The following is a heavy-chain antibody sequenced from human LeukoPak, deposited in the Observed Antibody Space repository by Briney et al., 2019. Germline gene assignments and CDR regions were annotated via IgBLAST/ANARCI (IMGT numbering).Heavy chain of an antibody. CDR2: ISSRGDNT. J-gene: IGHJ3*02. D-gene: IGHD6-19*01. Sequence: GGSLRLSCAASEFTFSNYAMNWVRQAPGKGLEWVSAISSRGDNTYYADSVKGRFTISRDNSKNTQYLQMNSLRAEDTALYYCARPTTAVAGTAWIDAFDIWGQGTMVTVSS. CDR3: ARPTTAVAGTAWIDAFDI. CDR1: EFTFSNYA. V-gene: IGHV3-23*01.